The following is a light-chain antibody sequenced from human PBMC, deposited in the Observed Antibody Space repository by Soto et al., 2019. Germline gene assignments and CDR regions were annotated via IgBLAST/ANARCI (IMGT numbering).Light chain of an antibody. CDR1: QSVDTK. J-gene: IGKJ2*01. CDR2: GAY. Sequence: ETVMTQSPATLSVSLGERVTLSCRASQSVDTKLAWYQHNAGQAPRLLIYGAYTRATGIPGRFSGSGSGTDVTLTISGLQSEDFAVYFCQQYYNWYTYGQGTKLEIK. V-gene: IGKV3-15*01. CDR3: QQYYNWYT.